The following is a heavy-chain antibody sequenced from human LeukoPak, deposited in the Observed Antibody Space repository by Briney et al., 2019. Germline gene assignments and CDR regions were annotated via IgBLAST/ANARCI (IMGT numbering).Heavy chain of an antibody. Sequence: GGSLRLSCAASGFTFSSYAMSWVRQAPGKGLEWVSAISGSGGSTYYADSVKGRFTISRDNSKNTLYLQMNSLRAEDTAVYYCAKDRGRGTMIVVVITKSAFDYWGQGTLVTVSS. CDR2: ISGSGGST. CDR3: AKDRGRGTMIVVVITKSAFDY. CDR1: GFTFSSYA. V-gene: IGHV3-23*01. J-gene: IGHJ4*02. D-gene: IGHD3-22*01.